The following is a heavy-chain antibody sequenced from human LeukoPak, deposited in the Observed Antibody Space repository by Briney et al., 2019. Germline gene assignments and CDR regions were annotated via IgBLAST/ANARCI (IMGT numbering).Heavy chain of an antibody. V-gene: IGHV1-69*06. Sequence: ASVKVSCKASGGTFSSYAISGVRQAPGQGLEWMGGIIPIFGTANYAQKFQGRVTITADKSTSTAYMELSSLRSEDTAVYYCARIPPPHPSNPYGNWFDTWGQGTLVTVSS. CDR1: GGTFSSYA. CDR2: IIPIFGTA. CDR3: ARIPPPHPSNPYGNWFDT. D-gene: IGHD4-11*01. J-gene: IGHJ5*02.